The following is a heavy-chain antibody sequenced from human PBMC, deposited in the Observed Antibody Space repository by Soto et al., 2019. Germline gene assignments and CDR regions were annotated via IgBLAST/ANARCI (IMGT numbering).Heavy chain of an antibody. V-gene: IGHV2-5*02. D-gene: IGHD2-21*02. Sequence: QITLKESGPTLVRPTQTLTLTCTFSGFSLSTSGVGVGWIRQPPGKALEWLARIYCDDDKRYSPSLKSRLTITKDTSKNQVVLTMTNMDPVDTATYYCAHSRCGGDCLQSYSSHYYYGMDVWGQGTTVTVSS. CDR2: IYCDDDK. CDR3: AHSRCGGDCLQSYSSHYYYGMDV. CDR1: GFSLSTSGVG. J-gene: IGHJ6*02.